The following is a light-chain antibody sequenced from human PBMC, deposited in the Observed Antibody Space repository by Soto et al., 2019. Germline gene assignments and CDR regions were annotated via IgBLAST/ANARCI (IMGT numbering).Light chain of an antibody. CDR2: DAS. CDR3: QQGSNWPPT. CDR1: QSISSN. V-gene: IGKV3-11*01. Sequence: EIVLTQSPATLPLSPGERATLSCRATQSISSNLAWYQQKPGQAPRLLIYDASNRATGIPARFRVSGSGTDFTLTISSLVPEDFAVYYCQQGSNWPPTFGGGTKVEIK. J-gene: IGKJ4*01.